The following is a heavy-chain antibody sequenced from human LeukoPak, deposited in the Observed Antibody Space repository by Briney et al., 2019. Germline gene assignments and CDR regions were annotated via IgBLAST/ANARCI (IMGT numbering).Heavy chain of an antibody. CDR2: ISGDGGST. CDR3: AKDIDGQNYYDSSGYYEPYFDY. CDR1: GFTFDDYA. J-gene: IGHJ4*02. D-gene: IGHD3-22*01. V-gene: IGHV3-43*02. Sequence: GSLRLSCAASGFTFDDYAMHWVRQAPGKGLEWVSLISGDGGSTYYADSVKGRFTISRGNSKNSLYLQMNSLRTEDTALYYCAKDIDGQNYYDSSGYYEPYFDYWGQGTLVTVSS.